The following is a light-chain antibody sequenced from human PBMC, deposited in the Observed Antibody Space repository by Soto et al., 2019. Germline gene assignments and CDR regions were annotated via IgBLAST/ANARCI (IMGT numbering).Light chain of an antibody. J-gene: IGLJ1*01. CDR3: QVWDSSSDHNYV. Sequence: SYELTQPPPVSVAPSQTGRVTRGGKKLGSKSVHWYQQKPGQAPVLVVYDDSDRPSGIPERFSGSNSGNTATLTISRVEAGDEADYYCQVWDSSSDHNYVFGTGTKVTVL. V-gene: IGLV3-21*02. CDR1: KLGSKS. CDR2: DDS.